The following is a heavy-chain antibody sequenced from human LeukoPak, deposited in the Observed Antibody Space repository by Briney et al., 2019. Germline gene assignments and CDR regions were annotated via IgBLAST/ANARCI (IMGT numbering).Heavy chain of an antibody. J-gene: IGHJ4*02. CDR3: EKAAEGPAYSSSWYEFDS. D-gene: IGHD6-13*01. Sequence: GGSLRLSCAASGFTFSSNAMSWVRQAPGKGLEWVSCISGSGDSSHYADSVKGRFTISRDNSKNTLYLQMNRLRAEDTAVYYGEKAAEGPAYSSSWYEFDSWGQGTLVTVSS. CDR2: ISGSGDSS. V-gene: IGHV3-23*01. CDR1: GFTFSSNA.